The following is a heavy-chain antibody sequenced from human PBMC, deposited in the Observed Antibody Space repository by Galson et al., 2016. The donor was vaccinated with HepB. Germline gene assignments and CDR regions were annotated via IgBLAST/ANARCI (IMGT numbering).Heavy chain of an antibody. D-gene: IGHD5-18*01. J-gene: IGHJ5*02. V-gene: IGHV4-59*01. CDR2: IYYSGST. Sequence: SETLSLTCTVSGGSMSTYYWSWIRQPPGKGLEWIGYIYYSGSTNYSPSLKSRVTISVDTSKNQFSLKLSSVTAAATAVYYCARDLTMVTTGWFDPWGQGTLVTVSS. CDR3: ARDLTMVTTGWFDP. CDR1: GGSMSTYY.